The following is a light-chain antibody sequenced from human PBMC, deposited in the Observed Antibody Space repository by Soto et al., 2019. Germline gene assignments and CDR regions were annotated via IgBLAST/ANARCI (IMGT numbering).Light chain of an antibody. V-gene: IGKV3-20*01. J-gene: IGKJ5*01. CDR1: QSVSSKY. CDR3: QHYGSSPPIT. Sequence: DIVLTQSPGTLSLPPGERSTLSCRASQSVSSKYLAWYQQKPGQAPRFLIYAASSRATVIPDRFSGSGSGTDFTLTISRLEPEDFAVYYCQHYGSSPPITFGQGTRLEIK. CDR2: AAS.